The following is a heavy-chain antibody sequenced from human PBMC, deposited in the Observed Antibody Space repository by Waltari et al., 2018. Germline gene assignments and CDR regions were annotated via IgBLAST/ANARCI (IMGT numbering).Heavy chain of an antibody. D-gene: IGHD3-3*01. J-gene: IGHJ6*02. CDR1: GGSFSGYY. CDR2: INHSGST. V-gene: IGHV4-34*01. Sequence: QVQLQQWGAGLLKPSETLSLTCAVYGGSFSGYYWSWIRQPPGKGLEWIGEINHSGSTNYNPSLKSRVTISVDTSKNQFSLKLSSVTAADTAVYYCARGRKYYDFWSGYSKYGMDVWGQGTTVTVSS. CDR3: ARGRKYYDFWSGYSKYGMDV.